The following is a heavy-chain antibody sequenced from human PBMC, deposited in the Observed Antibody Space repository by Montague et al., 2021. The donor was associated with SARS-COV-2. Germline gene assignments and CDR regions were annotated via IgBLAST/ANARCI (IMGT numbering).Heavy chain of an antibody. CDR2: MYNSRSS. D-gene: IGHD3-3*01. CDR1: GGSISAYY. CDR3: AREGIPTPGAEWKILHYHGMDV. J-gene: IGHJ6*02. V-gene: IGHV4-59*13. Sequence: SETLSLTCTVSGGSISAYYWSWIRQPPGKGLEWIAYMYNSRSSNYNPSLKSRVSISVDTSKSPFSLKLTSVTAADTAVYYCAREGIPTPGAEWKILHYHGMDVWGQGTTVTASS.